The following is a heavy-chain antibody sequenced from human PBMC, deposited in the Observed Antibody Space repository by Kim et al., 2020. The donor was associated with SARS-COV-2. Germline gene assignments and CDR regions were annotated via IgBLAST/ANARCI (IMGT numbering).Heavy chain of an antibody. CDR3: AKGERREWLLRLEYFQH. CDR2: ISYDGSNK. V-gene: IGHV3-30*18. D-gene: IGHD3-3*01. J-gene: IGHJ1*01. CDR1: GFTFSSYG. Sequence: GGSLRLSCAASGFTFSSYGMHWVRQAPDKGLEWVAVISYDGSNKYYADSVKGRFTISRDNSKNTLYLQMNSLRAEDTAVYYCAKGERREWLLRLEYFQHWGQGTLVTVSS.